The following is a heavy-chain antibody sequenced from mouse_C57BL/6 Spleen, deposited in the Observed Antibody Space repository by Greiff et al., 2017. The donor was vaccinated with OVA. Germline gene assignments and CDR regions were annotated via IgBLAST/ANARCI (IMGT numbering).Heavy chain of an antibody. D-gene: IGHD3-2*02. Sequence: VQLQQSGPELVKPGASVKISCKASGYTFTDYYMNWVKQSHGKSLEWIGDINPNNGGTSYNQKFKGKATLTVDKSSSTAYMELRSLTSEDSAVYYCARGTAQIAYWGQGTLVTVSA. CDR1: GYTFTDYY. V-gene: IGHV1-26*01. CDR3: ARGTAQIAY. J-gene: IGHJ3*01. CDR2: INPNNGGT.